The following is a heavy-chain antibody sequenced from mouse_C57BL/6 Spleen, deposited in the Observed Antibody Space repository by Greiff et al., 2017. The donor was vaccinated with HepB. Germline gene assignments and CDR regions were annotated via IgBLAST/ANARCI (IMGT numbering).Heavy chain of an antibody. D-gene: IGHD4-1*01. CDR1: GFTFSSYT. J-gene: IGHJ2*01. Sequence: EVQLVGSGGGLVKPGGSLKLSCAASGFTFSSYTMSWVRQTPEKRLEWVATISGGGGNTYYPDSVKGRFTISRDNAKNTLYLQMSSLRSEDTALYYCARQGGLGRGYYFDYWGQGTTLTVSS. CDR3: ARQGGLGRGYYFDY. CDR2: ISGGGGNT. V-gene: IGHV5-9*01.